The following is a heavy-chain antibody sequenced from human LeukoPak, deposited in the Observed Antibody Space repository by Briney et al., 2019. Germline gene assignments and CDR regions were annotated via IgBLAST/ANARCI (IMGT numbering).Heavy chain of an antibody. J-gene: IGHJ6*04. CDR2: IYHSGST. CDR1: GGSISSSNW. CDR3: AKGQWNDFWGGHLFLGR. V-gene: IGHV4-4*02. D-gene: IGHD3-3*01. Sequence: SETLSLTCAVSGGSISSSNWWSWVRQPPGKGLEWIAEIYHSGSTNYNPSLKSRVTISVDTSKNQFSLKLSSVTAADAAVYYWAKGQWNDFWGGHLFLGRWGKGTTVTVSS.